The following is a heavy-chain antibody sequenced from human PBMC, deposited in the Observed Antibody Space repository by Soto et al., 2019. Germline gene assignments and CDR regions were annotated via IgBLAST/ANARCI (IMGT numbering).Heavy chain of an antibody. Sequence: ASVKVSCKASGYTFTSYVISWVRHAPGQGLEWMGWISAYNGNTNYAQKLQGRVTMTTDTSTSTAYMELRSLRSDDTAVYYCARDLGFRSGYYTGPGRWFDPWGQGTLVTVSS. CDR3: ARDLGFRSGYYTGPGRWFDP. V-gene: IGHV1-18*01. CDR1: GYTFTSYV. J-gene: IGHJ5*02. CDR2: ISAYNGNT. D-gene: IGHD3-3*01.